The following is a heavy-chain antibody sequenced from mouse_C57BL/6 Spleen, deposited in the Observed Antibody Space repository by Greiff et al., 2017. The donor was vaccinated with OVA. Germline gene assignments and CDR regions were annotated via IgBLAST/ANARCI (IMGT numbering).Heavy chain of an antibody. CDR1: GYTFTSYW. D-gene: IGHD1-1*02. J-gene: IGHJ1*03. V-gene: IGHV1-55*01. CDR3: APHRRRVGYFDV. CDR2: IYPGSGST. Sequence: VQLQQPGAELVKPGASVKMSCKASGYTFTSYWITWVKQRPGQGLEWIGEIYPGSGSTNYNEKFKSKATLTVETSSSTAYLQLSSLTSDDSAVCACAPHRRRVGYFDVWGTGTTVTVSS.